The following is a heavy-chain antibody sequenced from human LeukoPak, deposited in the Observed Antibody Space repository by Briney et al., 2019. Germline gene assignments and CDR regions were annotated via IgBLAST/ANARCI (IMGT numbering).Heavy chain of an antibody. CDR3: ARAKLLWFGEPYGMDV. D-gene: IGHD3-10*01. J-gene: IGHJ6*02. V-gene: IGHV1-8*02. Sequence: GASVKVSCKASGGTFSSYAISWVRQAPGQGLEWMGWMNPNSGNTGYAQKFQGRVTMTRNTSISTAYMELSSLRSEDTAVYYCARAKLLWFGEPYGMDVWGQGTTVTVSS. CDR2: MNPNSGNT. CDR1: GGTFSSYA.